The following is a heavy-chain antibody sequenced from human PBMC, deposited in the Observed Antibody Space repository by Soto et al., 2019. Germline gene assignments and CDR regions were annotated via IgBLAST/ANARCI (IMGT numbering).Heavy chain of an antibody. CDR2: IYPDDSDS. CDR1: GYKFTTYW. V-gene: IGHV5-51*01. J-gene: IGHJ4*02. D-gene: IGHD4-17*01. CDR3: VATYGDYLDY. Sequence: VDSQKISCXGRGYKFTTYWIGWVLQMPGKGLEWMAIIYPDDSDSRYSPSFQGPVTISADKSISTAYLQRSSLKASDTAIYYCVATYGDYLDYWGQGTVVTVSS.